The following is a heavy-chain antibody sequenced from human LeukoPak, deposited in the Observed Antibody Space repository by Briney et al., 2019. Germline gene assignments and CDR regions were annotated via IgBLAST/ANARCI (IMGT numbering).Heavy chain of an antibody. Sequence: GGSLRLSCTASGFTLSDLYMTWIRQVPGKGLDWVSSISGSSTTIYYADSVRGRFTISRDNTKNSLYLQMNSLTAEDTAVYYCARGGIRTFDIWGQGTMVTVSS. V-gene: IGHV3-11*01. CDR2: ISGSSTTI. CDR1: GFTLSDLY. CDR3: ARGGIRTFDI. J-gene: IGHJ3*02. D-gene: IGHD3-10*01.